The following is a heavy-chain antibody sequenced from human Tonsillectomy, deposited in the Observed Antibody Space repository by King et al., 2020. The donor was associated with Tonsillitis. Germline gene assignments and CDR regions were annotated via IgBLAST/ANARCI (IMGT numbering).Heavy chain of an antibody. Sequence: VQLVESGGGLVQPWGSLRLSCAASGFTFSSYARSLVRQAPGMGLEWVSPISGSCGSTYSADSVKGRLTISRDNAKNTLYLQMNSLSAEDTAVYYCAKVTMIVVVICWGQGTLVTVSS. CDR2: ISGSCGST. CDR1: GFTFSSYA. CDR3: AKVTMIVVVIC. J-gene: IGHJ4*02. D-gene: IGHD3-22*01. V-gene: IGHV3-23*04.